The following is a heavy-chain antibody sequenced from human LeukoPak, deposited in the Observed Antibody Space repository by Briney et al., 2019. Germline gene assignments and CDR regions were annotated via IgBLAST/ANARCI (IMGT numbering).Heavy chain of an antibody. CDR1: GFSFSSAW. Sequence: GGSLRLSCAASGFSFSSAWMNWVRQAPGKGLEWVARIKTKSGGVTTDYAPLGKVRTTISSDDSKNTLYLQLNSLNPEDTAVYYCTTGYARARHDHYWRQGTLVIVSA. J-gene: IGHJ4*02. V-gene: IGHV3-15*07. CDR3: TTGYARARHDHY. CDR2: IKTKSGGVTT. D-gene: IGHD2-2*01.